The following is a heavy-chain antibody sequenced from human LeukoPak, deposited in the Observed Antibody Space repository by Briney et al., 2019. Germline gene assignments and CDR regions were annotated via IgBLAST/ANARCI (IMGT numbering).Heavy chain of an antibody. CDR2: INPNSGGT. CDR1: GYTFTGYY. CDR3: ARVQLEWFPHNWFDP. Sequence: GASVKVSCKASGYTFTGYYMHWVRQAPGQGLEWMGWINPNSGGTNYAQKFQGRVTMTRDTSISTAYMELSRLRSDDTAVYYCARVQLEWFPHNWFDPWGQGTLVTISS. D-gene: IGHD3-3*01. V-gene: IGHV1-2*02. J-gene: IGHJ5*02.